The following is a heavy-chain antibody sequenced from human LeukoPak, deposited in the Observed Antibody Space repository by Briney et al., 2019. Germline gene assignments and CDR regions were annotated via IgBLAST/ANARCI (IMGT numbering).Heavy chain of an antibody. V-gene: IGHV3-23*01. CDR3: AKDRSPWGFDP. D-gene: IGHD7-27*01. CDR2: ISGSGGST. Sequence: GGSLRLSCAASGFTFSSYAMSWVRQAPGKGLEWVSAISGSGGSTYYADSVKGRFTIFRDNSKNTLYLQMNSLRAEDAAVYYCAKDRSPWGFDPWGQGTLVTVSS. CDR1: GFTFSSYA. J-gene: IGHJ5*02.